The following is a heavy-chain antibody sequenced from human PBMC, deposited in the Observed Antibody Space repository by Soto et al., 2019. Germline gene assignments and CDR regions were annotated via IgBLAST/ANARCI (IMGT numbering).Heavy chain of an antibody. J-gene: IGHJ6*02. D-gene: IGHD3-9*01. CDR1: GFTFSSYG. CDR3: AKEGQYYDILTGYRSYSSMDV. CDR2: ISYDGSNK. V-gene: IGHV3-30*18. Sequence: QVQLVESGGGVVQPGRSLRLSCAASGFTFSSYGMHWVRQAPGKGLEWVAVISYDGSNKYYADSVKGRFTISRDNSKNTLYLQMNLLRAEDTAVYYCAKEGQYYDILTGYRSYSSMDVWGQGTTVTVSS.